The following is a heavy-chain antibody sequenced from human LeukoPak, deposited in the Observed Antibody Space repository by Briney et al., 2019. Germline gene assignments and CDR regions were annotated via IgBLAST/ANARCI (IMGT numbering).Heavy chain of an antibody. D-gene: IGHD3-22*01. J-gene: IGHJ4*02. CDR2: IIPIFGTA. CDR1: GGTFSSYA. CDR3: ARAYYYDSSGYYHFDY. V-gene: IGHV1-69*13. Sequence: GASVKVSCKAPGGTFSSYAISWVRQAPGQGLEWMGGIIPIFGTANYAQKFQGRVTITADGSTSTAYMELSSLRSEDTAVYYCARAYYYDSSGYYHFDYWGQGTLVTVSS.